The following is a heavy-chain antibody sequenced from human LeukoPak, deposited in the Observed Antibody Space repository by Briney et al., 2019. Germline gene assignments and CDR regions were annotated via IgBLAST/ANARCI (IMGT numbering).Heavy chain of an antibody. CDR3: ARDRPGCSSTSCYYYYGMDV. V-gene: IGHV1-18*01. J-gene: IGHJ6*02. CDR1: GGTFSSYA. CDR2: ISAYNGNT. D-gene: IGHD2-2*01. Sequence: GASVKVSCKASGGTFSSYAISWVRQAPGQGLEWMGWISAYNGNTNYAQKLQGRVTMTTDTSTSTAYMELRSLRSDDTAVYYCARDRPGCSSTSCYYYYGMDVWGQGTTVTVSS.